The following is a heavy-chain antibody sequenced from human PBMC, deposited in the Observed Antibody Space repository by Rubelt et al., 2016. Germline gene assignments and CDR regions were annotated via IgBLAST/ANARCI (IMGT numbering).Heavy chain of an antibody. CDR3: SRIHSSGRGGPDY. V-gene: IGHV3-33*01. J-gene: IGHJ4*02. CDR2: IWYDGSNK. Sequence: SIYVMHWVRQAPGKGLEWVAVIWYDGSNKYYADSVKGRFTISRDNSKNTLYLQMNSLRAEDTAVDSFSRIHSSGRGGPDYWGQGTLVTVSS. D-gene: IGHD6-19*01. CDR1: SIYV.